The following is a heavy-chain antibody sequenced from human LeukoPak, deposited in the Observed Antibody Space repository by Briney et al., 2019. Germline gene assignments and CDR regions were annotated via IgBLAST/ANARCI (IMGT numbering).Heavy chain of an antibody. Sequence: PSGTLSLTCAVYGGSFSGYYWSWIRQPPGKGLEWIGEINHSGSTNYNPSLKSRVTISVDASKNQFSLKLSSVTAADTAVYYCEKGGAYVSHWGQGTLVTVSS. CDR2: INHSGST. J-gene: IGHJ4*02. CDR3: EKGGAYVSH. D-gene: IGHD3-10*02. CDR1: GGSFSGYY. V-gene: IGHV4-34*01.